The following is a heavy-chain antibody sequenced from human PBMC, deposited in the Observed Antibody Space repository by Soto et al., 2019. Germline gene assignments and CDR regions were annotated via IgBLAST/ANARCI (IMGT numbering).Heavy chain of an antibody. J-gene: IGHJ3*02. Sequence: EVQLVESGGGLVKPGGSLRLSCAASGFTFSSYSMNWVRQAPGKGLEWVSSISSSSSYIYYADSVKGRFTISRDNAKNSLYLQMNSLRAEDTAVYYWAGGMAGRRGAFDIWGQGTIVTVSS. CDR3: AGGMAGRRGAFDI. D-gene: IGHD1-1*01. V-gene: IGHV3-21*01. CDR1: GFTFSSYS. CDR2: ISSSSSYI.